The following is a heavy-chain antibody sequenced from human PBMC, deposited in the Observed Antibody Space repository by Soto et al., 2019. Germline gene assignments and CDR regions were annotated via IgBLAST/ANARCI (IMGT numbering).Heavy chain of an antibody. D-gene: IGHD3-22*01. Sequence: ASVNVSCKASGYTFTSYAMHWVRQAPGQRLEWMGWINAGNGNTKYSQKFQGRVTITRDTSASTAYMELSSLRSEDTAVYYCAREGGDYYDSSGYYAFGYWGQGTLVTVSS. CDR1: GYTFTSYA. CDR2: INAGNGNT. V-gene: IGHV1-3*01. J-gene: IGHJ4*02. CDR3: AREGGDYYDSSGYYAFGY.